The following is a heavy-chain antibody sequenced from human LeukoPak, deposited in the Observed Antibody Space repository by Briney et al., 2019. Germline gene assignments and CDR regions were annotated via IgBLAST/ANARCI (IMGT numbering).Heavy chain of an antibody. J-gene: IGHJ5*02. CDR1: GGSISTNNW. CDR3: ARGVTGRYCSSTSCHWRAWFDP. V-gene: IGHV4-4*02. Sequence: PSETLSLTCVVSGGSISTNNWWNWIRQPPGKGLEWIGEIHHSGSTNYNASLKSRVTISVDKTKNQLSLKLTSVTAADTAVYYCARGVTGRYCSSTSCHWRAWFDPWGQGTLVTVSS. CDR2: IHHSGST. D-gene: IGHD2-2*01.